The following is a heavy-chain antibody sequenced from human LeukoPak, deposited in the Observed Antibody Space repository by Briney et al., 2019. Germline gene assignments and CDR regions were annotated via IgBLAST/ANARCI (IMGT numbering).Heavy chain of an antibody. D-gene: IGHD4-17*01. CDR1: GFTFSSYG. CDR3: ARDSSTVTTWFDY. J-gene: IGHJ4*02. CDR2: ISYDGSKK. Sequence: GGSLRLSCAASGFTFSSYGMHWVRQAPGKGLEWVAVISYDGSKKYYADTVKGRLTISRDNSKNTLYLQINSLGAEDTAVYYCARDSSTVTTWFDYWGQGSLVTVSS. V-gene: IGHV3-30*03.